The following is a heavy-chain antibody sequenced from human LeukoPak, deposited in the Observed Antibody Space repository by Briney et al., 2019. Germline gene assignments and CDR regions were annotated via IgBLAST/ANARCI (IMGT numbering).Heavy chain of an antibody. CDR3: ARDGGYLPYYFDY. Sequence: SETLSLTCTVSGGSISSSSHYWGWIRQPPGKGLEWIGSISNSGSTYYNPSLKSRVTISVDTSKNQFSLKLSSVTAADTAVYYCARDGGYLPYYFDYWGQGTLVTVSS. V-gene: IGHV4-39*07. J-gene: IGHJ4*02. D-gene: IGHD3-22*01. CDR1: GGSISSSSHY. CDR2: ISNSGST.